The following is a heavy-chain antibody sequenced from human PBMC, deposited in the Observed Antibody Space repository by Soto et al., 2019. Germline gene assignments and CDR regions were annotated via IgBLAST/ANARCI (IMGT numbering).Heavy chain of an antibody. V-gene: IGHV4-30-4*01. CDR3: ARGPTTDKVDF. J-gene: IGHJ4*02. CDR1: GGSINSVDYY. CDR2: IYDSGKT. D-gene: IGHD4-17*01. Sequence: PSETLSLTCTVSGGSINSVDYYWSWIRQPPGKGLEWIGHIYDSGKTYSNPSLKSQVTTSVDTSKSQFSLKLTSVTAADTAVYYCARGPTTDKVDFWGQGTLVTVSS.